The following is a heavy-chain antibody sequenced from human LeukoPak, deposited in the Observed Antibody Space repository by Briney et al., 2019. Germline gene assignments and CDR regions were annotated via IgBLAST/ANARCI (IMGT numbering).Heavy chain of an antibody. CDR1: GGSFSGYY. D-gene: IGHD3-10*01. V-gene: IGHV4-34*01. CDR3: AGHYGSGSYFANYYYYGMDV. Sequence: SETLSLTCAVYGGSFSGYYWSWIRQPPGKGLEWIGEINHSGSTNYNPSLKSRVTISVDTSKNQFSLKLSSVTAADTAVYYCAGHYGSGSYFANYYYYGMDVWGQGTTVTVSS. CDR2: INHSGST. J-gene: IGHJ6*02.